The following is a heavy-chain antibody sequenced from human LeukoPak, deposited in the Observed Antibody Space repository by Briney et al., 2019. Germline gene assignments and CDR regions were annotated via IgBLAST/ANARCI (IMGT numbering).Heavy chain of an antibody. CDR2: IKYDGSEK. Sequence: GGSLRLSCSGSGVSFSGHWMHWVRQAPGKGLDCVATIKYDGSEKYYVDSVKGRFTISRDDAKNSLYLQMNSLRAEDTAVYYCARGFLAVSGQGAFDYWGQGTLVTVSS. CDR1: GVSFSGHW. V-gene: IGHV3-7*04. J-gene: IGHJ4*02. CDR3: ARGFLAVSGQGAFDY. D-gene: IGHD6-19*01.